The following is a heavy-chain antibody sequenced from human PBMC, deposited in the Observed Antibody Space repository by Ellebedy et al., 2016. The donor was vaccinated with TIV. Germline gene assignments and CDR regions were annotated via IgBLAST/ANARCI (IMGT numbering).Heavy chain of an antibody. CDR3: AREVWYPAS. Sequence: PGGSLRLSCAASGFTFSSYAMSWVRQAPGKGLEWVSTISGSAYGIYYADSVKGRFTISRDNAKNTLYLQMNGLRAEDTAVYYCAREVWYPASWGQGTLVTVSS. CDR2: ISGSAYGI. V-gene: IGHV3-23*01. J-gene: IGHJ4*02. D-gene: IGHD6-13*01. CDR1: GFTFSSYA.